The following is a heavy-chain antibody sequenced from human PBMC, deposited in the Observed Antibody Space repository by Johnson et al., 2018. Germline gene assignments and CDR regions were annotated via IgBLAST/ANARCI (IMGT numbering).Heavy chain of an antibody. CDR3: AKDGRLLRYFDWAFIFQH. Sequence: QVQLVQSGAEVKKXGASXKVXCKASGYTFTSYDINWVRQATGQGLEWMGWMNPNSGTTGYAQKFQRRVTMTRNTPISTAYMELSSLRSEDTAVYYCAKDGRLLRYFDWAFIFQHWGQGTLVTVSS. CDR1: GYTFTSYD. J-gene: IGHJ1*01. V-gene: IGHV1-8*01. CDR2: MNPNSGTT. D-gene: IGHD3-9*01.